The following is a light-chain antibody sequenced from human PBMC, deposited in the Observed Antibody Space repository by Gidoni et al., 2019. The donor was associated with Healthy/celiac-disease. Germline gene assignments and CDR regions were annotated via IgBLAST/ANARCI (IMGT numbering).Light chain of an antibody. CDR2: GAS. V-gene: IGKV3-15*01. J-gene: IGKJ2*01. CDR1: QSVSSN. CDR3: QQYNNWPPFMYT. Sequence: EIVMTQSPATLSVSPGERATLYCRASQSVSSNLAWYQQKPGQAPRLLIYGASTRATGIPARFRGSGSGTEFTLPISSLQSEDFAVYYCQQYNNWPPFMYTFGQXTKLEIK.